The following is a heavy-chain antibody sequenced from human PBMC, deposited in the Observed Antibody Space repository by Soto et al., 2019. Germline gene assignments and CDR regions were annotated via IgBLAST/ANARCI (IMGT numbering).Heavy chain of an antibody. CDR3: AMGFSYSVIDY. V-gene: IGHV3-30*03. CDR2: ISYDGSNK. Sequence: QVQLVESGGGVVQPGRSLRLSCAASGFTFSTYGMHWVRQAPGKGLEWVAVISYDGSNKYYADSVKGRFTISRDNSKNALYMQMSSLRAEDTAVYYCAMGFSYSVIDYWGQGTLVTVSS. J-gene: IGHJ4*02. CDR1: GFTFSTYG. D-gene: IGHD5-18*01.